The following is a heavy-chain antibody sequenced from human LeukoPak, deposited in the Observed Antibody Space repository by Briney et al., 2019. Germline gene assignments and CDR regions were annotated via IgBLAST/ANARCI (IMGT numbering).Heavy chain of an antibody. V-gene: IGHV1-18*01. Sequence: GASVTVSCKASGYTFTSYGISWVRQAPGQGLEWMGWISAYNGNTNYAQKLQGRVTMTTDTSTSTAYMELRSLRSDDTAVYYCARDPKDIVVVVAATSWAFDIWGQGTMVTVSS. D-gene: IGHD2-15*01. CDR2: ISAYNGNT. J-gene: IGHJ3*02. CDR3: ARDPKDIVVVVAATSWAFDI. CDR1: GYTFTSYG.